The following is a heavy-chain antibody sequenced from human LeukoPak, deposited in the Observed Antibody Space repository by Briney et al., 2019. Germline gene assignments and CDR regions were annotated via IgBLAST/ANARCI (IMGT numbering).Heavy chain of an antibody. Sequence: SETLSLTCTVSGGSISSSSYYWGWIRQPPGKGLEWIGSIYYSGSTYYNPSLKSRVTISVDTSKNQFSLKLSSVTAADTAVYSCARHGGSSGFFDYWGQGTLVTVSS. V-gene: IGHV4-39*01. D-gene: IGHD3-22*01. CDR2: IYYSGST. CDR3: ARHGGSSGFFDY. J-gene: IGHJ4*02. CDR1: GGSISSSSYY.